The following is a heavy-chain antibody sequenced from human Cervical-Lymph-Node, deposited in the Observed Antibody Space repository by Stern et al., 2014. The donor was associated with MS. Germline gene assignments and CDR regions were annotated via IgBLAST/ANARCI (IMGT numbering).Heavy chain of an antibody. V-gene: IGHV4-31*03. CDR1: GGSISSDGYY. CDR3: ARASGTYAVYYYNYGMDV. CDR2: IHYSGST. D-gene: IGHD1-26*01. Sequence: VQLQESGPGLVKPSQTLSLTCTVSGGSISSDGYYWSWIRQHPGKGLEVIGYIHYSGSTYYKSSLKSRLTISVDTSKNQFSLRLNSVTAADTAVYYCARASGTYAVYYYNYGMDVWGQGTTVTVSS. J-gene: IGHJ6*02.